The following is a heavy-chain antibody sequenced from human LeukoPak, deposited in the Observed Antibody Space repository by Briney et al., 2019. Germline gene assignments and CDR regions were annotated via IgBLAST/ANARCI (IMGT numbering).Heavy chain of an antibody. CDR3: ARDSTIFGVVSGMDV. CDR1: GFTFSSYA. CDR2: IGSGT. Sequence: GGSLRLSCGASGFTFSSYAMSWVRQAPGKGLEWVSAIGSGTYYADSVKGRFTISRDNSKNTLYLQMNSLRAEDTAVYYCARDSTIFGVVSGMDVWGQGTTVTVSS. J-gene: IGHJ6*02. D-gene: IGHD3-3*01. V-gene: IGHV3-23*01.